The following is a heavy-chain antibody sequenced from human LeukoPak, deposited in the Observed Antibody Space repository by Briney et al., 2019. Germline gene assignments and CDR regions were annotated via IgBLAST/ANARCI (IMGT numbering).Heavy chain of an antibody. CDR3: ARSYYLSNFDY. J-gene: IGHJ4*02. CDR2: ISGSGGST. CDR1: GFTFSSYD. Sequence: GGSLRLSCAASGFTFSSYDMSWVRQAPGKGLEWVSAISGSGGSTYYADSVRGRITISRDNTNNTLYLQMNSLSAEDTAVYYCARSYYLSNFDYWGRGTLVTVSS. V-gene: IGHV3-23*01. D-gene: IGHD3-10*01.